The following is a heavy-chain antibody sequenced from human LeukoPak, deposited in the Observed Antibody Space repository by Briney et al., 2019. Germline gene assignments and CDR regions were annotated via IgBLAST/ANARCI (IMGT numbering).Heavy chain of an antibody. CDR3: AREFLVVPAAMPAQSYYYYGMDV. CDR2: INHSGST. D-gene: IGHD2-2*01. J-gene: IGHJ6*04. V-gene: IGHV4-34*01. Sequence: PSETLSLTCAVYGGSFSGYYWSWIRQPPGKGLEWIGEINHSGSTNYNPSLKSRVTISVDTSKNQFSLKQSSVTAADTAVYYCAREFLVVPAAMPAQSYYYYGMDVWGKGTTVTVSS. CDR1: GGSFSGYY.